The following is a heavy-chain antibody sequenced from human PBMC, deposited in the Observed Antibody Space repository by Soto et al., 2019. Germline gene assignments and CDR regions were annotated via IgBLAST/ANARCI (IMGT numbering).Heavy chain of an antibody. J-gene: IGHJ2*01. CDR2: ISAYNGNT. CDR1: GYTFTSYG. CDR3: ARGRGPDYDYIWGSYRYTGGWYFDL. Sequence: QVQLVQSGAEVKKPGASVKVSCKASGYTFTSYGISWVRQAPGQGLEWMGWISAYNGNTNDAQKLQGRVTMTTDTSTSTAYMELRSLRSDDTAVYYCARGRGPDYDYIWGSYRYTGGWYFDLWGRGTLVTVSS. V-gene: IGHV1-18*01. D-gene: IGHD3-16*02.